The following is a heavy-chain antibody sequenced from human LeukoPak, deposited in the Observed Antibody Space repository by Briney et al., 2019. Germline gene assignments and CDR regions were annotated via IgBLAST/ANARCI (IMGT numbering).Heavy chain of an antibody. CDR1: GGSISSGGYY. CDR3: ARVRYRSYYDSSGYIFDY. CDR2: IYYSGST. J-gene: IGHJ4*02. Sequence: PSETLSLTCTVSGGSISSGGYYWSWIRQHPGKGLEWIGYIYYSGSTYYNPSLKSRVTISVDTSKNQFSLKLSSVTAADTAVYYRARVRYRSYYDSSGYIFDYWGQGTLVTVSS. D-gene: IGHD3-22*01. V-gene: IGHV4-31*03.